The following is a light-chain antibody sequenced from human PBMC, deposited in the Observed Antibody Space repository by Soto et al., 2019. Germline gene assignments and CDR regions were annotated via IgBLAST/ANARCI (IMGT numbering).Light chain of an antibody. CDR3: QHRSSWPIT. CDR2: DVS. J-gene: IGKJ5*01. Sequence: EIVLTQSPDTLSLSPGERATLSCRASQSISSYLAWYQQKPGQAPRLLMYDVSNRATGIPARFSGSGSGTDFTLTISSLEPDDFAVYYCQHRSSWPITFGQGTRLEI. CDR1: QSISSY. V-gene: IGKV3-11*01.